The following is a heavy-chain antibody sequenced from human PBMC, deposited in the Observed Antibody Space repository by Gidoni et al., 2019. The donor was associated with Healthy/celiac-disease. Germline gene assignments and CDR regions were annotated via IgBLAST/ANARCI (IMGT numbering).Heavy chain of an antibody. Sequence: EVQLVESGGGLVQPGGSLRLSCAASGFTFSSYDLHWVRQATGKGLEWVSAIGTAGDTYYPGSVKGRFTISRENAKNSLYLQMNSLRAGDTAVYYCARGSLLGYCSSTSCYDWYFDLWGRGTLVTVSS. V-gene: IGHV3-13*04. CDR1: GFTFSSYD. CDR3: ARGSLLGYCSSTSCYDWYFDL. CDR2: IGTAGDT. D-gene: IGHD2-2*01. J-gene: IGHJ2*01.